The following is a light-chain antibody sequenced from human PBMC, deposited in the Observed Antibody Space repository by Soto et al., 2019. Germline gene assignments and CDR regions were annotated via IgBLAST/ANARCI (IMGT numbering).Light chain of an antibody. CDR2: EDN. V-gene: IGLV2-23*01. CDR1: SSDVGSYNL. Sequence: QSVLTQPASVSGSPGQSITISCTGTSSDVGSYNLVSWYQQHPGKAPKLMIYEDNKRPSGVSNRFSGSKSANTASLTISGLQAADEADYYCCSYASSTTWVFGGGTKLTVL. CDR3: CSYASSTTWV. J-gene: IGLJ3*02.